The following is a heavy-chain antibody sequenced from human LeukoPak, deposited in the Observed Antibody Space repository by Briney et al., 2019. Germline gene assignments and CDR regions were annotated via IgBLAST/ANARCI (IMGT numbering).Heavy chain of an antibody. Sequence: PGGSLRLSCAASGFTFSYYYMSWIRQAPGKGLEWVSYISTDGTTIYYADSVKGRFTISRDNAKNSLFLQINSLRAEDTAVYYCAKDIVGGGDDYWGQGTLVIVSS. D-gene: IGHD2-21*02. CDR1: GFTFSYYY. CDR3: AKDIVGGGDDY. V-gene: IGHV3-11*01. CDR2: ISTDGTTI. J-gene: IGHJ4*02.